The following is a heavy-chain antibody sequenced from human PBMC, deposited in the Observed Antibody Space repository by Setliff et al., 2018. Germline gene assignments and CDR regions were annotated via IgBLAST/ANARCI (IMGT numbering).Heavy chain of an antibody. V-gene: IGHV3-11*03. Sequence: PGESLRLSCEGSGFIFSNYFMSWFRQAPGKGLEWLSYVTTTGGFTKEADSVRGRFSVSRDNSKKSVYLQINDLRAEDTALYFCAKGGDWDDQHYAFDIWGQGTMVTVSS. D-gene: IGHD1-1*01. CDR2: VTTTGGFT. CDR1: GFIFSNYF. J-gene: IGHJ3*02. CDR3: AKGGDWDDQHYAFDI.